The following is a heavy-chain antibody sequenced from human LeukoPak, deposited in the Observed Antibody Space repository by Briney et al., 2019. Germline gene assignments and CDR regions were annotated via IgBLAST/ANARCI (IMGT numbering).Heavy chain of an antibody. CDR2: INPNSGGT. D-gene: IGHD3-22*01. CDR1: GYTFTGYY. V-gene: IGHV1-2*02. CDR3: ARDYYDSSGAADY. Sequence: ASVKVSCKASGYTFTGYYMHWVRQAPGQGLEWMGWINPNSGGTNYAQKFQGRVTMTRDTSTSTVYMELSSLRSEGTAVYYCARDYYDSSGAADYWGQGTLVTVSS. J-gene: IGHJ4*02.